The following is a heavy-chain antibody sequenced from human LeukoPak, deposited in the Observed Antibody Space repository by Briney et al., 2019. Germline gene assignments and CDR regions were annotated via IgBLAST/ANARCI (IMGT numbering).Heavy chain of an antibody. Sequence: PGGFLRLSCAVSGFTFGSYWMSWVRQAPGKGLEWVATIKQDGSEKYYVDSLKGRFTISRDNAKNSLYLQMNSLRADDTAVYFCARDSWSGYDFTWGSYRLDYWGQGTLVTVSS. CDR1: GFTFGSYW. D-gene: IGHD3-16*02. V-gene: IGHV3-7*01. CDR2: IKQDGSEK. CDR3: ARDSWSGYDFTWGSYRLDY. J-gene: IGHJ4*02.